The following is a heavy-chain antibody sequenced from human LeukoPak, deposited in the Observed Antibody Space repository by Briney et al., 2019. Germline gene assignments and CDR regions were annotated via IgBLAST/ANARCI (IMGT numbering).Heavy chain of an antibody. CDR2: IRSTSNTI. J-gene: IGHJ4*02. D-gene: IGHD2-15*01. Sequence: GGSLRLSCAASGFTFSSYSMNWVHQAPGKGLEWVSYIRSTSNTIYYADSVKGRFTISRDNAKNSLYLQMSSLRDEDMAVYYCARPRYCSGGSCYLSDWGQGTLVTVSS. V-gene: IGHV3-48*02. CDR3: ARPRYCSGGSCYLSD. CDR1: GFTFSSYS.